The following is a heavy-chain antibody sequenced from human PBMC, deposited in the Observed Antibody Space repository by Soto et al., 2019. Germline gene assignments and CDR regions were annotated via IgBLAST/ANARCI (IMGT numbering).Heavy chain of an antibody. Sequence: PSETLSLTCTVAGASISSGGYYWSWIRQHPGKGLEFIGYIYYSGSTYYNPSFKSRVTISIETSKNQFSLKLSSVTAADTAVYYCARDSTIAARGFDIWGRGTMVTVSS. D-gene: IGHD6-6*01. J-gene: IGHJ3*02. CDR1: GASISSGGYY. V-gene: IGHV4-31*03. CDR3: ARDSTIAARGFDI. CDR2: IYYSGST.